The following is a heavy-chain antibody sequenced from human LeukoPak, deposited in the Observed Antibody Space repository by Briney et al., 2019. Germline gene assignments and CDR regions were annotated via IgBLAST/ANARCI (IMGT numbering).Heavy chain of an antibody. CDR2: ISASAAMT. CDR3: AKDRSIGTYYTFDH. J-gene: IGHJ4*02. D-gene: IGHD1-26*01. Sequence: GGSLRLSCAASGFIFSNYAMHWVRQAPGKGLEWVSSISASAAMTYYADSVRGRFTVSRDNSNNTLYLQMSSLTAADTAVHYCAKDRSIGTYYTFDHWGQGTLVTVSS. V-gene: IGHV3-23*01. CDR1: GFIFSNYA.